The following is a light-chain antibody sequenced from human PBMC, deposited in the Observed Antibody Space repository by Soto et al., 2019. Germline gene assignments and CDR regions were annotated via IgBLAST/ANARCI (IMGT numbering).Light chain of an antibody. Sequence: DIQMTQSPSTLSASVGDRVTITCRASQSISSWLAWYQQKPGKAPKLLIYKASSLESGVPSRFSGSGSGTECTLPISGQSTDYFASYYCQQYNSYSEWTFGQGAKVEIK. CDR2: KAS. J-gene: IGKJ1*01. CDR3: QQYNSYSEWT. V-gene: IGKV1-5*03. CDR1: QSISSW.